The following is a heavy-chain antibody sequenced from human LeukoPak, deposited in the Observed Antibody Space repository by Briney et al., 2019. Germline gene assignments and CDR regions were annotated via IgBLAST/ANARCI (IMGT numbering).Heavy chain of an antibody. D-gene: IGHD3-3*01. Sequence: GGSLRLSCAASEFIFSNYWMSWVRQAPGKGLEWVANIKQDGSEKYFVDSVKGRFTISRDNAKNSLYLQMNSLRAEDTAVYYCARVKVGRYYDFSDAFDIWGQGTMVTVSS. V-gene: IGHV3-7*03. J-gene: IGHJ3*02. CDR2: IKQDGSEK. CDR1: EFIFSNYW. CDR3: ARVKVGRYYDFSDAFDI.